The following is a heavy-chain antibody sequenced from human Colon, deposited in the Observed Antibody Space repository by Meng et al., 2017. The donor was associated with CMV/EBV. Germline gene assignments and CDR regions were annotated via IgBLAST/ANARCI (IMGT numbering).Heavy chain of an antibody. V-gene: IGHV3-74*01. CDR2: ISHEGSRT. CDR3: ARDLLGDNDYVFDQ. D-gene: IGHD4/OR15-4a*01. CDR1: GFTFSGYW. Sequence: GESLMLSCTGSGFTFSGYWMHWVRQSPEKVLMWVARISHEGSRTIYADSVKGRFTVSRDNARNALYLQMNSLRDDDTAVYYCARDLLGDNDYVFDQWGQGMMVTVSS. J-gene: IGHJ4*02.